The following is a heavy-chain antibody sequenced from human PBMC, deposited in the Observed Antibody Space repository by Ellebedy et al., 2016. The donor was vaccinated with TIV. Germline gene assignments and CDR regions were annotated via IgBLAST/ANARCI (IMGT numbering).Heavy chain of an antibody. V-gene: IGHV3-53*01. CDR1: GFTVSTSY. D-gene: IGHD2-21*02. CDR2: IYDGGGT. Sequence: PGGSLRLSCAASGFTVSTSYMSWVRQAPGKGLEWVSVIYDGGGTYYADSVKGRFTISRDNSKNTLYLQMNSLRADDTAVYFCTRDGGRDCGGDCPFDYWGQGTLVTVSS. CDR3: TRDGGRDCGGDCPFDY. J-gene: IGHJ4*02.